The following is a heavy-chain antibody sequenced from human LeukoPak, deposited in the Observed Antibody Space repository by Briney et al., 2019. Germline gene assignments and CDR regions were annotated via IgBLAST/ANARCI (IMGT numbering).Heavy chain of an antibody. CDR3: ARRGQQLVPRGYYYYYYMDV. Sequence: SETLSLTCTVSGGSISSSSYYWSWIRQPPGKGLEWIGEINHSGSTNYNPSLKSRVTISIDTSKNQFSLKLSSVTAADTAVYYCARRGQQLVPRGYYYYYYMDVWGKGTTVTISS. D-gene: IGHD6-13*01. CDR1: GGSISSSSYY. CDR2: INHSGST. J-gene: IGHJ6*03. V-gene: IGHV4-39*07.